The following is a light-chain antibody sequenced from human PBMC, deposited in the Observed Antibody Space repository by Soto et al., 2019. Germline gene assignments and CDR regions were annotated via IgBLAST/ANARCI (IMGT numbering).Light chain of an antibody. J-gene: IGKJ5*01. CDR3: QHYNNWPIT. CDR1: QSVDSSY. CDR2: GTS. V-gene: IGKV3-15*01. Sequence: EIVWTQSPGTLSLSPGERATLSCRASQSVDSSYLAWYHQRPGQAPRLLIYGTSTRATGVPARFSGSGSGTDFTLTISSLQAADFAVYHCQHYNNWPITFGQGTRLEIK.